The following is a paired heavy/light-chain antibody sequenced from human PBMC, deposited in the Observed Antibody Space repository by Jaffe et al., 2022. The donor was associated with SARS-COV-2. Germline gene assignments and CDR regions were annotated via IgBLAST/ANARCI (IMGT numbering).Light chain of an antibody. CDR1: KLGDKY. Sequence: SYELTQPPSVSVSPGQTASITCSGDKLGDKYACWYQQKPGQSPVLVIYQDSKRPSGIPERFSGSNSGNTATLTISGTQAMDEADYYCQAWDSSTGWVFGGGTKLTVL. J-gene: IGLJ3*02. V-gene: IGLV3-1*01. CDR2: QDS. CDR3: QAWDSSTGWV.
Heavy chain of an antibody. Sequence: QVQLQESGPGLVKPSQTLSLTCTVSGGSISSGDYYWSWIRQPPGKGLEWIGYIYYSGSTYYNPSLKSRVTISVDTSKNQFSLKLSSVTAADTAVYYCARGPYCSSTSCYASYWGQGTLVTVSS. V-gene: IGHV4-30-4*01. CDR3: ARGPYCSSTSCYASY. D-gene: IGHD2-2*01. J-gene: IGHJ4*02. CDR1: GGSISSGDYY. CDR2: IYYSGST.